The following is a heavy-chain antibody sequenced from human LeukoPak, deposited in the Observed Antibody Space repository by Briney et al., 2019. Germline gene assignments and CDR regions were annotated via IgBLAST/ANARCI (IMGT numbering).Heavy chain of an antibody. CDR1: GDTFTSYG. J-gene: IGHJ4*02. CDR3: ARHSGGTFFDY. V-gene: IGHV1-18*01. D-gene: IGHD4-23*01. Sequence: GASVKVSCKASGDTFTSYGISWVRQAPGQGLEGMGWISTYSGNTTYAQKLEGRVIMTTDSSTSTAYMELKSLRSDDTAVYYCARHSGGTFFDYWGQGTLVTVSS. CDR2: ISTYSGNT.